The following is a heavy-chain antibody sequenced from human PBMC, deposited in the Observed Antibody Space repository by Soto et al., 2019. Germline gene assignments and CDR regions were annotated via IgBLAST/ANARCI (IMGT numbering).Heavy chain of an antibody. Sequence: EVQLVESGGGLVQPGRSLRLSCAASGFTFDDYAMHWVRQAPGKGLEWVSGISWNSGSIGYADSVKGRFTISRDNAKNSLYLQMNSLRAEDTALYYCAKDTSYGDYNAFDIWAKGQWSPSLQ. J-gene: IGHJ3*02. CDR1: GFTFDDYA. D-gene: IGHD4-17*01. CDR3: AKDTSYGDYNAFDI. V-gene: IGHV3-9*01. CDR2: ISWNSGSI.